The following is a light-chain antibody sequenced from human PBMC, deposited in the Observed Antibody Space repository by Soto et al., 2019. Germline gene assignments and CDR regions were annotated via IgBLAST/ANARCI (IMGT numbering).Light chain of an antibody. CDR3: QQYNNWPPLT. Sequence: EIVMTQSPATLSVSPGERATLSCRASQSVSGNLAWYQQKPGQAPSLLFYGASTRATGIPARFSGSGSGTEFTLTISSLQSEDFAVYYCQQYNNWPPLTFGGGTKVEIK. CDR2: GAS. CDR1: QSVSGN. J-gene: IGKJ4*01. V-gene: IGKV3-15*01.